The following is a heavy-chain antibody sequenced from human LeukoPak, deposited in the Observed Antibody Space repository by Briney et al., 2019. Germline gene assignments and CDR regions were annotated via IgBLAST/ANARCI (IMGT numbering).Heavy chain of an antibody. CDR2: ISWNSGSI. CDR1: GFTFDDYA. Sequence: PGGSLRLSCAASGFTFDDYAMHWVRQAPGKGLEWVSGISWNSGSIGYADSVKGRFTISRDNAKDSLYLQMNSLRAEDTALYYCAKGSHYYDSSGYGYWGQGTLVTVSS. D-gene: IGHD3-22*01. CDR3: AKGSHYYDSSGYGY. J-gene: IGHJ4*02. V-gene: IGHV3-9*01.